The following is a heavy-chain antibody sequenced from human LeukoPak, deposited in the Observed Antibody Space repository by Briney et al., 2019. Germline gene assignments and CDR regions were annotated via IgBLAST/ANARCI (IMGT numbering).Heavy chain of an antibody. J-gene: IGHJ5*02. D-gene: IGHD4-11*01. V-gene: IGHV4-4*07. CDR1: GGSISSYY. Sequence: PSETLSLTCTVSGGSISSYYWSWIRQPAGKGLEWIGRIYTSGSTNYNPSLKSRVTMSVDTSKNQFSLKLSSVTAADTAVYYCARGSHDYSKVGWFDPWGQGTLVTVSS. CDR2: IYTSGST. CDR3: ARGSHDYSKVGWFDP.